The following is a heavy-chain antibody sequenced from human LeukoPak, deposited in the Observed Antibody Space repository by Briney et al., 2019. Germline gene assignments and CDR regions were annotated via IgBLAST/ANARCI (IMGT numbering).Heavy chain of an antibody. CDR3: ARDSTLEWLSS. D-gene: IGHD3-3*01. Sequence: GGSLRLSCAASGFTVSSNFMSWVRQAPGKGLEWVSVIYSGGSTYYADSVKGRFTISRDNSKNTLYLQMNSLRAEDTAVYYCARDSTLEWLSSWGQGTLVTVSS. J-gene: IGHJ4*02. CDR1: GFTVSSNF. V-gene: IGHV3-66*02. CDR2: IYSGGST.